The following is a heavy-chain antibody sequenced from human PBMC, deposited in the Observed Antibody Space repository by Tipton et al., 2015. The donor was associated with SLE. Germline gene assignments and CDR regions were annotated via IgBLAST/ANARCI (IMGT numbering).Heavy chain of an antibody. V-gene: IGHV1-18*01. J-gene: IGHJ6*02. CDR1: GYTFTSYG. CDR2: ISAYNGNT. D-gene: IGHD2-2*01. CDR3: ARDLVVVPAASHYYYGMDV. Sequence: QLVQSGAEVKKPGASVKVSCKASGYTFTSYGISWVRQAPGQGLEWMGWISAYNGNTNYAQKLQGRVTMTTDTSTSTAYMELRSLRSDDTAVYYCARDLVVVPAASHYYYGMDVWGQGTTVTVSS.